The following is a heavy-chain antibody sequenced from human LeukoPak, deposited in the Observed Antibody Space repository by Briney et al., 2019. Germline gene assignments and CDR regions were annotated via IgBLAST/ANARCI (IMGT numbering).Heavy chain of an antibody. D-gene: IGHD2-15*01. V-gene: IGHV3-20*04. CDR2: IDWSGQGS. Sequence: GGSLRLSCVGAGFSNADYGMSWVRQVPGKGLEWVSGIDWSGQGSEYADSVKGRFIISRDNAENSLYLQMNSLRPEDTGLYYCARDLSATWYSLAFWGQGTLVTVSS. CDR3: ARDLSATWYSLAF. J-gene: IGHJ4*02. CDR1: GFSNADYG.